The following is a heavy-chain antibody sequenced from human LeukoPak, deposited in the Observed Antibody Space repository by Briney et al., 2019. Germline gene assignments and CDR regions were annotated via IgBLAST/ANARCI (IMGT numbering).Heavy chain of an antibody. CDR3: AREILGGFNPGAY. V-gene: IGHV4-4*02. J-gene: IGHJ4*02. CDR2: IHRSGSP. CDR1: LDSTTSNF. Sequence: SETLSLTCTVSLDSTTSNFWSWVRQPPGQGLEWIGEIHRSGSPNYNPSLQSRVTISIDRSRNQIVLELSSVTAADTAVYYCAREILGGFNPGAYWGQGILVTVSS. D-gene: IGHD1-14*01.